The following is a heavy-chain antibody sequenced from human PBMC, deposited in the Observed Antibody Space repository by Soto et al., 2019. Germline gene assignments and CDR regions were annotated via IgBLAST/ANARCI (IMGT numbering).Heavy chain of an antibody. CDR3: ARTVVVPAAMAEHYYYYGXDV. D-gene: IGHD2-2*01. V-gene: IGHV5-51*01. CDR2: IYPGDSDT. J-gene: IGHJ6*02. Sequence: GESLKISCKGSGYNFNRYWIGWVRQMPGKGLEWMGVIYPGDSDTRYSPSLQGQVTISADKSSSAAYLQWSSLQASDTTTYYCARTVVVPAAMAEHYYYYGXDVWSQGTTVTVSS. CDR1: GYNFNRYW.